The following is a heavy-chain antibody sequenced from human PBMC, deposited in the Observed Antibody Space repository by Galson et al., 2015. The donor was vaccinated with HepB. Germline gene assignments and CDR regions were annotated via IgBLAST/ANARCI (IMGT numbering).Heavy chain of an antibody. Sequence: SLRLSCAASGFTFSSYGMHWVRQAPGKGLEWVAVISYDGSNKYYADSVKGRFTISRDNSKNTLYLQMNSLRAEDTAVYYCARMTEDIVMVVAAPYYFDYWGQGTLVTVSS. CDR1: GFTFSSYG. CDR3: ARMTEDIVMVVAAPYYFDY. V-gene: IGHV3-30*19. J-gene: IGHJ4*02. D-gene: IGHD2-15*01. CDR2: ISYDGSNK.